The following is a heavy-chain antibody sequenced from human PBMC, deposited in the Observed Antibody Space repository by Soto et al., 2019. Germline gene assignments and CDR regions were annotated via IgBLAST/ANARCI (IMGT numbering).Heavy chain of an antibody. CDR1: GFTFSPYS. J-gene: IGHJ4*02. V-gene: IGHV3-21*06. D-gene: IGHD3-22*01. CDR3: ARDPPLSMIVVVGVDDF. CDR2: ISSRSTFI. Sequence: PGGSLRLSCAASGFTFSPYSMNWVRQAPGKGLEWVSSISSRSTFINYADSVKGRFTISRDNDKGLVYLQMNSLRAEDTAVYYCARDPPLSMIVVVGVDDFWGQGTLVTVSS.